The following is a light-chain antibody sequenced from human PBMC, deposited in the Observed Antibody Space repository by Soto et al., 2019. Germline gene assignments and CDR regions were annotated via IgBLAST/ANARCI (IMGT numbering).Light chain of an antibody. V-gene: IGKV2-24*01. CDR2: RVS. CDR3: IHTTQSMYT. CDR1: QSLVHSDGNTY. Sequence: DIVMTQTPLSSPVTLGQPASISCRSSQSLVHSDGNTYLSWLHQRPGQPPRLLIYRVSKRFSGVPDRFSGSGAGTDFTLQISRVEAEDVGVYYCIHTTQSMYTFGQGTKLEIK. J-gene: IGKJ2*01.